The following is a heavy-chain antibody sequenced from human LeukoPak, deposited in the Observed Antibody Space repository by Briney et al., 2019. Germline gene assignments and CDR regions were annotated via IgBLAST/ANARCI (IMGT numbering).Heavy chain of an antibody. J-gene: IGHJ4*02. D-gene: IGHD5-18*01. Sequence: GGSLRLSCAASGFTFNNYGMHWVRQAPGQGLEWVAFIRYDGSNIYYADSVKGRFTISRDNSKNTLYLQMNSLRPEDTAVYYCAKDPARRGYSYGNFDYWGQGTLVTVSS. V-gene: IGHV3-30*02. CDR1: GFTFNNYG. CDR3: AKDPARRGYSYGNFDY. CDR2: IRYDGSNI.